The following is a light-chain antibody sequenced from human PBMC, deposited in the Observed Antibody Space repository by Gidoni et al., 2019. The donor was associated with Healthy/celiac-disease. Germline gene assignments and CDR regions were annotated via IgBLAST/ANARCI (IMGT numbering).Light chain of an antibody. Sequence: QSALTQPASVSGSPGQSLTISCTGTSSDVGGYNYVSWYQQHPGKAPKLMIYDVGNRPSGVSTRFSGSKSGNTASLTISGLQTEDEADYYCSSYTSSSTLVVFGGGTKLTVL. J-gene: IGLJ2*01. CDR2: DVG. CDR3: SSYTSSSTLVV. V-gene: IGLV2-14*01. CDR1: SSDVGGYNY.